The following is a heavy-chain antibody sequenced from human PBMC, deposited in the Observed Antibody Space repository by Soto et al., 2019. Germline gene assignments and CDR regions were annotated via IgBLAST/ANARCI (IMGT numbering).Heavy chain of an antibody. CDR3: AKAYTYYYDSSGYYFGYYYGMDV. D-gene: IGHD3-22*01. Sequence: PGGSLRLSCAASGFTFSSYGMHWFRQAPGKGLEWVAVISYDGSNKYYADSVKGRFTISRDNSKNTLYLQMNSLRAEDTAVYYCAKAYTYYYDSSGYYFGYYYGMDVWGQGTTVTVSS. J-gene: IGHJ6*02. CDR1: GFTFSSYG. CDR2: ISYDGSNK. V-gene: IGHV3-30*18.